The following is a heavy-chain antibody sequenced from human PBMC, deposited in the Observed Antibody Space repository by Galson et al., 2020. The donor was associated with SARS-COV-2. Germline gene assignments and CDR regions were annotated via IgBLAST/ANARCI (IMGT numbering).Heavy chain of an antibody. V-gene: IGHV4-59*01. CDR3: ARNRVPGDS. CDR1: GGSFSGYY. D-gene: IGHD3-3*01. CDR2: IHYTGAT. J-gene: IGHJ4*02. Sequence: SETLSLTCTVSGGSFSGYYWSWIRQPPGKGLEWIGSIHYTGATHYNPSLQSRVTISLATPKNQFSLTLTSVTAADTAVYYGARNRVPGDSWGQGTLVTVSS.